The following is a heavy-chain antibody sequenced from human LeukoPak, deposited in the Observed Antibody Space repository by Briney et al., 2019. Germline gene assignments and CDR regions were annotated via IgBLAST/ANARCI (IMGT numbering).Heavy chain of an antibody. D-gene: IGHD6-13*01. Sequence: GGTLRLSCAASGFTFSSYGMSWVRQAPGKGLEWVSAISGSGGSTYYADSVKGRFTISRDNSKNTLYLQMNSLTAEDTAVYYCAKAPYSSSEGWFDPWGQGTLVTVSS. CDR2: ISGSGGST. CDR1: GFTFSSYG. V-gene: IGHV3-23*01. CDR3: AKAPYSSSEGWFDP. J-gene: IGHJ5*02.